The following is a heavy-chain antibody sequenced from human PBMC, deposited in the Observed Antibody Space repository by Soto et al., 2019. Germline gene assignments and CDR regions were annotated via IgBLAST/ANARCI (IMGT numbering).Heavy chain of an antibody. J-gene: IGHJ6*02. CDR2: IIPIFPTP. V-gene: IGHV1-69*12. CDR3: ARDEDRGNLGRNYYFGIDV. Sequence: QVQLVQSGGEVKKPGSSVTVSCKASGGTFGNSAISWVRQAPGQGLEWMGGIIPIFPTPDYAQKFQGRVTITADESTGTSYMELTSMSSEETAVYYCARDEDRGNLGRNYYFGIDVWGRGAMVIICS. CDR1: GGTFGNSA.